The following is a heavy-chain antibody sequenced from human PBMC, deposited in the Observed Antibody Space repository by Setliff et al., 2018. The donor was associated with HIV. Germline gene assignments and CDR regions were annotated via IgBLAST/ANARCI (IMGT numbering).Heavy chain of an antibody. CDR2: IYYSGSI. J-gene: IGHJ4*02. D-gene: IGHD3-10*01. Sequence: SETLSLTCTVSGGSISSSSYYWGWIRQPPGKGLEWIGSIYYSGSIYYNPSLKSRVTISVDTSKNQFSLKLSSVTAADTAVYYCARVKSGSLGGYVDYWGQGTLVTSPQ. CDR1: GGSISSSSYY. V-gene: IGHV4-39*07. CDR3: ARVKSGSLGGYVDY.